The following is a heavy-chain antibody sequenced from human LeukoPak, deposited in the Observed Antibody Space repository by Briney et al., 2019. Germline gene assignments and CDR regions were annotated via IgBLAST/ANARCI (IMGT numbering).Heavy chain of an antibody. V-gene: IGHV3-53*01. D-gene: IGHD2-8*01. CDR2: IYVGGRT. CDR3: AKRGCDTNGCPYYFDY. J-gene: IGHJ4*02. CDR1: GFAVSSND. Sequence: GGSLRLSCAASGFAVSSNDMSWVRQAPGKGLEWVSTIYVGGRTYYADSVKGRFTISRDDSKNTVYLQMNSLRAEDTAVYYCAKRGCDTNGCPYYFDYWGQGTLVTVSS.